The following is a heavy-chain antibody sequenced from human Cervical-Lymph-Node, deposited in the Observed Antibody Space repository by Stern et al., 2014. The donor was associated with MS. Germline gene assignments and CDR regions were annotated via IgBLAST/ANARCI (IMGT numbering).Heavy chain of an antibody. V-gene: IGHV3-9*01. CDR3: AKSYSSSWSGWIDS. CDR1: QITFDDYG. D-gene: IGHD6-13*01. Sequence: EVQLVESGGGLVQPGRSLRLSCSASQITFDDYGFHWVRQVSGKGLEWVAGIGWYISTKVYADSVKGRFTISRDNARDSLYLQMNNLTPDDTALYYCAKSYSSSWSGWIDSWGQGILVTVSS. CDR2: IGWYISTK. J-gene: IGHJ5*01.